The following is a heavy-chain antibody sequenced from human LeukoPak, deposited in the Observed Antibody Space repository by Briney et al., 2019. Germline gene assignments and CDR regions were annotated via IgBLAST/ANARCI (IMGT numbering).Heavy chain of an antibody. V-gene: IGHV3-23*01. CDR3: ARVKLELLLPTFDY. CDR2: ISGSGGST. D-gene: IGHD1-7*01. J-gene: IGHJ4*02. Sequence: GGSLRLSCAASGFTFSSYAMSWVRQAPGKGLEWVSAISGSGGSTYYADSVKGRFTISRDNSKNTLYLQMNSLRAEDTAVYYCARVKLELLLPTFDYWGQGTLVTVSS. CDR1: GFTFSSYA.